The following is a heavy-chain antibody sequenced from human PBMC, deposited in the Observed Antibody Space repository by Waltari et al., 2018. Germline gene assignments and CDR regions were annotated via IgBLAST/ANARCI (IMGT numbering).Heavy chain of an antibody. V-gene: IGHV4-31*01. CDR1: GGSTRRCSYY. D-gene: IGHD5-18*01. J-gene: IGHJ3*02. CDR3: ARGLGGYGYSHAFDI. Sequence: QVQLQESGPGLVKPSQTLSLTCTVSGGSTRRCSYYLRLLRQHPGKGLAWIGYIYYSGSTYYNPSLKSLVTISVDTSKNQFSLKLSSVTAADTAVYYGARGLGGYGYSHAFDIWGQGTMVTVAS. CDR2: IYYSGST.